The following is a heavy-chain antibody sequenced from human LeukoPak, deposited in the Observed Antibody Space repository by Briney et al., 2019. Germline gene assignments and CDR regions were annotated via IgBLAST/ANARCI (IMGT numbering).Heavy chain of an antibody. CDR2: IRSKAYGGTT. CDR3: TREGTDYYYGMDV. CDR1: GFTFSSYS. V-gene: IGHV3-49*04. Sequence: QPGGSLRLSCAASGFTFSSYSMNWVRQAPGKGLEWVGFIRSKAYGGTTEYAASVKGRFTISRDDSKSIAYLQMNSLKTEDTAVYYCTREGTDYYYGMDVWGQGTTVTVSS. J-gene: IGHJ6*02.